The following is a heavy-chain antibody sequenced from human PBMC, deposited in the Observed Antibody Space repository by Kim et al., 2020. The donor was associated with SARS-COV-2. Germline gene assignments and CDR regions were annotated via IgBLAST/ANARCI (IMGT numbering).Heavy chain of an antibody. D-gene: IGHD3-10*01. CDR1: GFTFSSYA. CDR3: AKDEKTLWFGELLGVVYYYGMDV. Sequence: GGSLRLSCAASGFTFSSYAMSWVRQAPGKGLEWVSAISGSGGSTYYADSVKGRFTISRDNSKNTLYLQMNSLRAEDTAVYYCAKDEKTLWFGELLGVVYYYGMDVWGQGTTVTVSS. V-gene: IGHV3-23*01. J-gene: IGHJ6*02. CDR2: ISGSGGST.